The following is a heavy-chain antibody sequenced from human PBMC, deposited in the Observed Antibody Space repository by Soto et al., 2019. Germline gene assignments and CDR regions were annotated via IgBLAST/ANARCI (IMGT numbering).Heavy chain of an antibody. CDR1: GFTFSSYS. J-gene: IGHJ4*02. V-gene: IGHV3-21*01. CDR3: ARGSYGYAVDY. CDR2: ISSSSSYI. Sequence: EVPLVESGGGLVKPGGSLRLSCAASGFTFSSYSMNWVRQAPGKGLEWVSSISSSSSYIYYADSVKGRFTISRDNAKNSLYLQMNSLRAEDTAVYYCARGSYGYAVDYWGQGTLVTVSS. D-gene: IGHD5-18*01.